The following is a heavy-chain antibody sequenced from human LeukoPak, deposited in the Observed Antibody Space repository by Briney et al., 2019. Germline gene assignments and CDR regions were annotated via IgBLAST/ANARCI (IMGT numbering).Heavy chain of an antibody. CDR3: ARDDRLLLWFGELSY. V-gene: IGHV3-21*01. D-gene: IGHD3-10*01. Sequence: GGSLRLSCAASGFTVSSNYMSWVRQAPGKGLEWVSAISGSGGSTYYADSVKGRFTISRDNAKNSLYLQMNSLRAEDTAVYYCARDDRLLLWFGELSYWGQGTLVTVSS. CDR2: ISGSGGST. CDR1: GFTVSSNY. J-gene: IGHJ4*02.